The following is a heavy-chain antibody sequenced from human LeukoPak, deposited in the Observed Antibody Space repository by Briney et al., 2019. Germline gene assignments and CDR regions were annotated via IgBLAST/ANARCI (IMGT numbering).Heavy chain of an antibody. V-gene: IGHV1-8*01. J-gene: IGHJ6*03. D-gene: IGHD6-19*01. CDR3: ARVRIAVAGKRGRYYYYYMDV. CDR2: MNPNSGNT. CDR1: GYTFTSYD. Sequence: ASVKVSCKASGYTFTSYDINGVRQATGQGLEWMGWMNPNSGNTGYAQKFQGRVTMTRNTSISTAYMELSSLRSEDTAVYYCARVRIAVAGKRGRYYYYYMDVWGKGTTVTVSS.